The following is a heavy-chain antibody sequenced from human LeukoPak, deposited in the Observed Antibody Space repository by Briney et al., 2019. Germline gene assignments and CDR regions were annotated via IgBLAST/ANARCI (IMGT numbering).Heavy chain of an antibody. Sequence: GGSLRLSCAASGFTFSSYAVNWVRQAPGKGLEWVSAISGSGGSTYYADSVKGRFTISRDNSKNTLYLQMNSLRAEDTAVYYCAKQGLLGWGDYWGQGTLVTVSS. CDR1: GFTFSSYA. D-gene: IGHD6-25*01. J-gene: IGHJ4*02. CDR3: AKQGLLGWGDY. V-gene: IGHV3-23*01. CDR2: ISGSGGST.